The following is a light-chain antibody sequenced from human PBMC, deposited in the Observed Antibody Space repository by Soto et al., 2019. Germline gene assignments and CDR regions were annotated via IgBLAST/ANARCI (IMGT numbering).Light chain of an antibody. CDR1: QSVNNN. V-gene: IGKV3-15*01. Sequence: EIVLTQSPATLSVSQGETPTLSSRASQSVNNNLAWHQQKPGQAPSLLIYGASTRATAIPARFSGSGSGTEFTLTISSLLSEDFSVYYCQQYNKWPWTFGQGTKVEIK. CDR3: QQYNKWPWT. CDR2: GAS. J-gene: IGKJ1*01.